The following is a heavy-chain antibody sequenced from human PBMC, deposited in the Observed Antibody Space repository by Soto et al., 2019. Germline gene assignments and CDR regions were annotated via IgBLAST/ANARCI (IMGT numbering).Heavy chain of an antibody. V-gene: IGHV3-64*02. D-gene: IGHD1-26*01. J-gene: IGHJ4*02. CDR2: ISSNGGST. CDR3: ARGLQVGATTLDY. CDR1: GFTFSSYA. Sequence: GGSLRLPCAASGFTFSSYAMHWVRQPPGEGLEYVSAISSNGGSTYYADSVKGRFTISRDNSRNTLYLQMGSLRAEDMAVYYCARGLQVGATTLDYWGQGTLVTVSS.